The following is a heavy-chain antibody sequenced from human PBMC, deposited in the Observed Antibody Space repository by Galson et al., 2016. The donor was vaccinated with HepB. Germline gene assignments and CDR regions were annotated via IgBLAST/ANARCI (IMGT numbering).Heavy chain of an antibody. CDR3: AKAEIVVARAAAST. D-gene: IGHD2-15*01. V-gene: IGHV3-23*01. CDR2: ISGRGGNT. CDR1: GFTFSTYA. Sequence: SLRLSCAASGFTFSTYAMSWVRQAPGKGLEWVSTISGRGGNTYYADSVKGRFTISRDNSKNTLYLQMSSLGAGDTALYYCAKAEIVVARAAASTWGQGTLVTVSS. J-gene: IGHJ4*02.